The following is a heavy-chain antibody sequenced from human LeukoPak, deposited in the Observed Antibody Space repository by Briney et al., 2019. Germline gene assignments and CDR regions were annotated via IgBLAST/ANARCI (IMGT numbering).Heavy chain of an antibody. D-gene: IGHD3-10*01. CDR3: ARGGYYGSGNDFRFDP. CDR1: GGSINSYY. CDR2: IHYTGST. V-gene: IGHV4-59*01. J-gene: IGHJ5*02. Sequence: SETLSLTCTVSGGSINSYYWSWIRQPPGKGLECIGYIHYTGSTNYNPSLKSRATISVDTSKSQFPLKLSSVTAADTAIYYCARGGYYGSGNDFRFDPWGQGTLVTVSS.